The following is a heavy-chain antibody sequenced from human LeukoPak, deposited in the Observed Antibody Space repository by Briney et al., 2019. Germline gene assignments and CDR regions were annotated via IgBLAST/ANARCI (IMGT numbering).Heavy chain of an antibody. V-gene: IGHV3-23*01. CDR1: GFTFNSYG. Sequence: GGSLRLSCAASGFTFNSYGMSWVRQAPRKGLEWVSVISGSGGSTYYADSVKGRFTISRDNFKNTLYLQMNSLTAEDTAVYYCAKKRPGDTLASFDYWGQGTLVTVSS. CDR2: ISGSGGST. J-gene: IGHJ4*02. CDR3: AKKRPGDTLASFDY. D-gene: IGHD2-2*02.